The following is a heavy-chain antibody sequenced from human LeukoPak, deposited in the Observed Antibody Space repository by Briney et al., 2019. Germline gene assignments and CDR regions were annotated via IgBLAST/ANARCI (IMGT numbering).Heavy chain of an antibody. J-gene: IGHJ4*02. D-gene: IGHD1-26*01. CDR1: GFTFSSYE. CDR2: IISSGSTI. Sequence: GGSLRLSCAASGFTFSSYEMNWLRQAPGKGLEGVSYIISSGSTIYYEDSVKGRFTISRDNAKNSLYLQMNSLRGEDTAVYYCAREGGEWELLRTFDYWGQGTLVTVSS. V-gene: IGHV3-48*03. CDR3: AREGGEWELLRTFDY.